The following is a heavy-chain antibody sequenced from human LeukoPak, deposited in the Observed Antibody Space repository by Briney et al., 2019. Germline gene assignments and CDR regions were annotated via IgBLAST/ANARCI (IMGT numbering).Heavy chain of an antibody. D-gene: IGHD1-26*01. CDR3: ARDFDELLRFNWFDP. V-gene: IGHV4-4*07. CDR2: IYTSGST. J-gene: IGHJ5*02. Sequence: SETLSLTCTVSGGSISSYYWSWIRQPAGKGLEWIGRIYTSGSTNCNPSLKSRVTMSVDTSKNQFSLKLSSVTAADTAVYYCARDFDELLRFNWFDPWGQGTLVTVSS. CDR1: GGSISSYY.